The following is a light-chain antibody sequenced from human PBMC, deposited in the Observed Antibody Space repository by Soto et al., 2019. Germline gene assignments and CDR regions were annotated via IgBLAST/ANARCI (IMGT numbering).Light chain of an antibody. Sequence: DIQMTQSPSSLSASVGDRVTITCRASQDISIYLNWLQQKPGKAPKLLIYDASNLEKGVPSRFTGSGSGTDFTLTINSLQPDEIATYYCQQYNVVPPTFGQGTRLEI. CDR2: DAS. CDR3: QQYNVVPPT. V-gene: IGKV1-33*01. CDR1: QDISIY. J-gene: IGKJ2*01.